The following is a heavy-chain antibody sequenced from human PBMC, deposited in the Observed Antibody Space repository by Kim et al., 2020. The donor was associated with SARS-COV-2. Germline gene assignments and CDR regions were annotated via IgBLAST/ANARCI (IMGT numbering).Heavy chain of an antibody. Sequence: SDTRYSPSFQGQVTISADKSISTAYLQWSSLKASDTAVYYCARLAGAFDIWGQGTMVTVSS. CDR3: ARLAGAFDI. J-gene: IGHJ3*02. CDR2: SDT. V-gene: IGHV5-51*01.